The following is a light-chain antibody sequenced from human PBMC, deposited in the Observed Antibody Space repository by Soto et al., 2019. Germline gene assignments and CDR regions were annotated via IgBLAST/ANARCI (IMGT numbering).Light chain of an antibody. V-gene: IGLV2-14*01. CDR1: SSDVGSYDY. Sequence: QSALTQPASVSGSPGQSITISCTGTSSDVGSYDYVSWYQQHPGKAPKLMIYDVTIRPSGVSNRFSGSKSANMASLTISGLQAEDEADYYCSSFTSSSTVVFGGGTKVTVL. J-gene: IGLJ2*01. CDR3: SSFTSSSTVV. CDR2: DVT.